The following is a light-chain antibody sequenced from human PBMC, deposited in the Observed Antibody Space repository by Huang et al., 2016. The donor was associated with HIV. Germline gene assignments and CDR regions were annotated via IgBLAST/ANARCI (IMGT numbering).Light chain of an antibody. J-gene: IGKJ1*01. CDR1: QTVSNNF. CDR3: HQYGTSVGT. CDR2: AAS. Sequence: EIVLTQSPGTLSLSPGERATLSCGASQTVSNNFLAWYQHKPGQAPRPLIDAASSRATGIPDRFSGSGSRRDFNLTISRLEPEDFAVYYCHQYGTSVGTFGPGTKVDVK. V-gene: IGKV3-20*01.